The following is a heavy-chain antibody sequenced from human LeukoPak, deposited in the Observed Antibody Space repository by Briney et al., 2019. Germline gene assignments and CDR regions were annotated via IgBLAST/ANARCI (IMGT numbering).Heavy chain of an antibody. CDR1: GLTFSTYA. CDR2: IGGSGADT. Sequence: GGSLRLSCAASGLTFSTYAMNWVRQAPGKGLEWVSGIGGSGADTSYADSVKGRFTIARDNSKNTLYLQMNSLRAEDTAVYYCAKEEIRHFDFDVWGQGTTVTVSS. CDR3: AKEEIRHFDFDV. J-gene: IGHJ6*02. V-gene: IGHV3-23*01. D-gene: IGHD2/OR15-2a*01.